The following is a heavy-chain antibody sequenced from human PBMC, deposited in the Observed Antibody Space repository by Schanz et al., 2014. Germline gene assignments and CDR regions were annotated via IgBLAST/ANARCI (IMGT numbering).Heavy chain of an antibody. CDR3: ARLWGGWRIPDY. Sequence: QLQMQESGPGLVKPSETLSLTCSVSGDSISSTSYYWGWIRQPPGKGLEWIGSIYYSGSTYYNAPLKGRVTIPVDTSKNHSPLNLNSVTAADSAVYYCARLWGGWRIPDYWGQGTLVTVSS. J-gene: IGHJ4*02. V-gene: IGHV4-39*01. CDR2: IYYSGST. D-gene: IGHD6-19*01. CDR1: GDSISSTSYY.